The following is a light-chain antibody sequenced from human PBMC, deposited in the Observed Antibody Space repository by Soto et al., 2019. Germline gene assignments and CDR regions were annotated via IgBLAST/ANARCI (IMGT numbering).Light chain of an antibody. J-gene: IGKJ1*01. V-gene: IGKV1-27*01. CDR2: AAS. CDR1: QGISNY. Sequence: DIQMTQSPASLSSSVGDRVTITCRASQGISNYLSWYQQKPGKVPKLLIYAASTLQSGVPSRFSGSGSGTDFTLTISSLQPEDVATYYCHKYNSAPWTFGQGTKVEIK. CDR3: HKYNSAPWT.